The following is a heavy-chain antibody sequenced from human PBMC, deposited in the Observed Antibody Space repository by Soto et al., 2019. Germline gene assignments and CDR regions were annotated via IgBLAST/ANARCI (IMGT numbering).Heavy chain of an antibody. Sequence: QVQLVESGGGLVKPGGSLRLSCAASGFTFSDYYMSWIRQAPGKGLEWVSYISSSSSYTNYADSVKGRFTIFRDNAKNSLYLQMNSLRAEDTAVYYCARTPDCTNGVCSAGFDYWGQGTLVTVSS. CDR2: ISSSSSYT. CDR1: GFTFSDYY. CDR3: ARTPDCTNGVCSAGFDY. V-gene: IGHV3-11*06. D-gene: IGHD2-8*01. J-gene: IGHJ4*02.